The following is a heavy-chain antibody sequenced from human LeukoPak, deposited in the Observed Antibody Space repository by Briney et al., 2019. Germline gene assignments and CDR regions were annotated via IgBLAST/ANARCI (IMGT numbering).Heavy chain of an antibody. D-gene: IGHD2-2*01. CDR1: GGTFSSYA. V-gene: IGHV1-69*04. J-gene: IGHJ4*02. Sequence: SVKVSCKSSGGTFSSYAIIWVRQAPGQGLEWMGRIIPILGIANYAQKFQGRVTITADKSTSTAYMELSSLRSEDTAVYYCARERDLGYCSSTSCYVLDYWGQGTLVTVSS. CDR2: IIPILGIA. CDR3: ARERDLGYCSSTSCYVLDY.